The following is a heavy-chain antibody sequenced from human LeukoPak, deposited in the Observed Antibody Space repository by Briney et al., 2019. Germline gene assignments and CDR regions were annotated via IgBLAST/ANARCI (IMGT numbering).Heavy chain of an antibody. CDR3: AREARGSGRDFDY. CDR2: IGTRSNPI. D-gene: IGHD1-26*01. J-gene: IGHJ4*02. V-gene: IGHV3-11*01. Sequence: PGGSLRLSCVAFGFSFSDFYMSWIRQAPGMGLEWISYIGTRSNPIYYADSVKGRFTISRDDAKNSLYLQMNSLRDEDTAVYFCAREARGSGRDFDYWGQGILVTVSS. CDR1: GFSFSDFY.